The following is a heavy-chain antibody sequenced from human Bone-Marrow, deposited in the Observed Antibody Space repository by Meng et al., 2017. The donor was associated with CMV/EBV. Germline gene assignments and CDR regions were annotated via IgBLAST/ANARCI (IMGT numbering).Heavy chain of an antibody. J-gene: IGHJ4*02. Sequence: SETLSLTCTVSGGSISSYYWSWIRQPPGKGLEWIGYIYYSGSTNYNPSLKSRVTISVDTSKNQFSLKLSSVTAADTAVYYCARDARFLECPDYWGQGTLVTASS. CDR1: GGSISSYY. CDR3: ARDARFLECPDY. V-gene: IGHV4-59*01. CDR2: IYYSGST. D-gene: IGHD3-3*01.